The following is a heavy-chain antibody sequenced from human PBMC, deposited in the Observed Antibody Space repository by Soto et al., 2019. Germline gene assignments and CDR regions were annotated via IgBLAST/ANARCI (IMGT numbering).Heavy chain of an antibody. D-gene: IGHD5-12*01. Sequence: LSLSCAASGFTFSSYAMHWVRQAPGKGLEWVAVISYDGSNKYYADSVKGRFTISRDNSKNTLYLQMNSLRAEGTAVYYCARTRNPVDIVATIIPYWGRGTLVTVSS. J-gene: IGHJ4*02. V-gene: IGHV3-30-3*01. CDR1: GFTFSSYA. CDR3: ARTRNPVDIVATIIPY. CDR2: ISYDGSNK.